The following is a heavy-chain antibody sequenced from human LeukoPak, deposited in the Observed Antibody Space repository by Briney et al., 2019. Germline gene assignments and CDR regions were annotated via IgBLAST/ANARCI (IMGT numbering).Heavy chain of an antibody. CDR3: ARAGPRRAGYNLDY. D-gene: IGHD5-24*01. Sequence: PSETLSLTCIVSGGSISSYYWTWIRQPPGKGLEYIGDIHYSGTTNYNPSLKSRLTISVDTSKNQFSLNLSSLTAADTGVYYCARAGPRRAGYNLDYWGQGTLVTVSS. V-gene: IGHV4-59*01. CDR2: IHYSGTT. J-gene: IGHJ4*02. CDR1: GGSISSYY.